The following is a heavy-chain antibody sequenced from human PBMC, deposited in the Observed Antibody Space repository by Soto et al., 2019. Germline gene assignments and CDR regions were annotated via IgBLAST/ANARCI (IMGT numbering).Heavy chain of an antibody. D-gene: IGHD6-13*01. V-gene: IGHV1-3*01. CDR2: INPGDGNT. Sequence: QVHLVQSGAEVNKPGASVKISCKASGYTFTSHAIHWVRQAPGQRLEWMGWINPGDGNTKYSQEFQGRVTITRDTSASTAYMELNSLTSEDTAVYFCAKSGASSPGNWFDPWGQGTLVTVSS. CDR1: GYTFTSHA. J-gene: IGHJ5*02. CDR3: AKSGASSPGNWFDP.